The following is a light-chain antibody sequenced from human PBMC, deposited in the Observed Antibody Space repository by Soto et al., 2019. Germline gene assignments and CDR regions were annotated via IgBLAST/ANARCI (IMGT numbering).Light chain of an antibody. Sequence: EIVLTQSPGTLSLSPGERATLSCRASQSVSSSYLAWYQQKPGQSPRLLIYGSSDRATGIPDRFSGSGSGTDFTLTINRVEPEDFAVYYCQQYGSSPPYTFGQGTTLEI. CDR1: QSVSSSY. V-gene: IGKV3-20*01. J-gene: IGKJ2*01. CDR2: GSS. CDR3: QQYGSSPPYT.